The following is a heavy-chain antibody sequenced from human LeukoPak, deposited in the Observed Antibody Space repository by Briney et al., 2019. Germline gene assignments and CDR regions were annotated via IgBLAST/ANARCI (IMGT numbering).Heavy chain of an antibody. J-gene: IGHJ4*02. V-gene: IGHV3-48*01. D-gene: IGHD5-18*01. CDR1: GFTFSSYS. Sequence: GGSLRLSCAASGFTFSSYSMNWVRQAPGKGLEWVSYISSGISTIYYADSVKGRFTISRDNAKNSLYLQMNSLRAEDTAVYYCARSSGGYSYGSVDYWGQGTLVTVSS. CDR3: ARSSGGYSYGSVDY. CDR2: ISSGISTI.